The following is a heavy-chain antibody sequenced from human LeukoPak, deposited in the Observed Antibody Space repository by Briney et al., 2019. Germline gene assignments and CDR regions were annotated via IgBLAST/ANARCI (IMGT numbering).Heavy chain of an antibody. V-gene: IGHV4-59*01. J-gene: IGHJ3*02. D-gene: IGHD3-22*01. CDR2: IYYSGST. CDR1: GGSISSYY. Sequence: PSETLSLTCTVSGGSISSYYWSWIRQPPGKGLEWIGYIYYSGSTNYNPSLKSRVTISVDTSKNQFSLKLSSVTAADTAVYYCARELRPYYYDSSGYSDAFDIWGQGTMFTVSS. CDR3: ARELRPYYYDSSGYSDAFDI.